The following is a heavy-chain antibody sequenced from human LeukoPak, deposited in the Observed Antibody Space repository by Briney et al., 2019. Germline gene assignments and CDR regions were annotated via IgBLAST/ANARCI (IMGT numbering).Heavy chain of an antibody. CDR2: ISAYNGNT. Sequence: ASVKVSCKASGYTFTSYGISWVRQAPGQGLEWMGWISAYNGNTNYAQKLQGRVTTTTDTSTSTAYMELRSLRSDDTAVYYCAQYDSSGSIDYWGQGTLVTVSS. J-gene: IGHJ4*02. V-gene: IGHV1-18*01. CDR1: GYTFTSYG. D-gene: IGHD3-22*01. CDR3: AQYDSSGSIDY.